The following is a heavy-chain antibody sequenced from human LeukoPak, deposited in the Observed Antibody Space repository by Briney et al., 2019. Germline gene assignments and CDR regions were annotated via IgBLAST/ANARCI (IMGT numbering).Heavy chain of an antibody. J-gene: IGHJ3*02. CDR2: INHSGST. CDR1: GGSFRGFY. D-gene: IGHD1-7*01. V-gene: IGHV4-34*01. CDR3: ARRKWSNWNYVGRAFDI. Sequence: SETPSLPRAGFGGSFRGFYWGWIRQPPGKGAEWIGGINHSGSTNYNPSLKSRVTISVDTSKNQFSLKLSSVTAADTAVYYCARRKWSNWNYVGRAFDIWGQGTMVTVSS.